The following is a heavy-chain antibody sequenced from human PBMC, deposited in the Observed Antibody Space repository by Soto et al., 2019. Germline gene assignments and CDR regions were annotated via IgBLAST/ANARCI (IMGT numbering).Heavy chain of an antibody. Sequence: GSLRLSCAASGFTFSNYAMSWVRQAPGKGLEWVSAISGGGGTTYYAGSVKGRFTISRDNSKNTLFLQMNSLRAEDTAVYYCAKFFVETGESSGWPWSFHYWGQGTLVTVSS. CDR3: AKFFVETGESSGWPWSFHY. D-gene: IGHD6-25*01. CDR2: ISGGGGTT. J-gene: IGHJ4*02. V-gene: IGHV3-23*01. CDR1: GFTFSNYA.